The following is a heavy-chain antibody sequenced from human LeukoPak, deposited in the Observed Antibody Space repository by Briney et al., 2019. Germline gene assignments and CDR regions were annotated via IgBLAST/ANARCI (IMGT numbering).Heavy chain of an antibody. D-gene: IGHD1-26*01. Sequence: ASVTVSCKASGYTFTGSYLHWVRQAPGQGLEWMGWINAKNGDTEYAQKLQGRVTMTRDTSISTAYMELTSLRYDDTAVYFCARVTSGSYHYWGQGTLVTVSS. CDR2: INAKNGDT. CDR1: GYTFTGSY. V-gene: IGHV1-2*02. J-gene: IGHJ4*02. CDR3: ARVTSGSYHY.